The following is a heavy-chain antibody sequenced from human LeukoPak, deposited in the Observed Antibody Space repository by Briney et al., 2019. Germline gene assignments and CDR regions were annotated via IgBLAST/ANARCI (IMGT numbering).Heavy chain of an antibody. CDR3: ARDLVQLWSKDY. D-gene: IGHD5-18*01. CDR2: ISSSGRNI. J-gene: IGHJ4*02. CDR1: GFTFSNYE. Sequence: GGSLRLSCAASGFTFSNYELNWVRQAPGKGLEWVSYISSSGRNIYYADSVNGRYTISRDNAKNSLYLQMNSLRAEDTAVYYCARDLVQLWSKDYWGQGTLVTVSS. V-gene: IGHV3-48*03.